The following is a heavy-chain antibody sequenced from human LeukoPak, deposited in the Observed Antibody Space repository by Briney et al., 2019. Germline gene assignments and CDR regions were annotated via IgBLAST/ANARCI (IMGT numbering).Heavy chain of an antibody. V-gene: IGHV3-43*02. CDR2: FSGDGGTT. J-gene: IGHJ4*02. D-gene: IGHD3-16*01. CDR3: AKDRRGGQLWSQTDC. Sequence: GGSLRLSCAASGFTFDDFAMHWVRQAPGKGLEWVSLFSGDGGTTYYTDSVKGRFTISRDNSNSSLYLQMNSLRAEDSALYYCAKDRRGGQLWSQTDCWGQGTLVTVSS. CDR1: GFTFDDFA.